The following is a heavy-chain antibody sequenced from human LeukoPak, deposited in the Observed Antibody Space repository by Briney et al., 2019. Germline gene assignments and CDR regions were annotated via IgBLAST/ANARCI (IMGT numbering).Heavy chain of an antibody. V-gene: IGHV1-69*05. CDR1: GGTFSSYA. J-gene: IGHJ4*01. CDR3: ARTSGGVKPWKSLDY. D-gene: IGHD1-1*01. Sequence: ATVKVSCKASGGTFSSYAISWVRQAPGQGLEWMGRIIPIFGTANYAQKFQGRVTITTDESTSTAYMELSSLRSEDTAVYYCARTSGGVKPWKSLDYWGHGTLVTVSS. CDR2: IIPIFGTA.